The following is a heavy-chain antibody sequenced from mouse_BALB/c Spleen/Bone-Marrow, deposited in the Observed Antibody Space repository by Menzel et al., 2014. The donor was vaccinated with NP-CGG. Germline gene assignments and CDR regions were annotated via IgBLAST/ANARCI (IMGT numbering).Heavy chain of an antibody. CDR2: INPDSSTI. Sequence: EVQVVESGGGLVQPGGSLKLSCAASGFDFSRYWMTWVRPAPGKGLEWIGEINPDSSTINYTPSLKDKFIISRDNAKNTLYLQMSKVRSEDTALYYCARPGYYGYQDVWGAGTTVTGSS. D-gene: IGHD1-2*01. V-gene: IGHV4-1*02. CDR1: GFDFSRYW. CDR3: ARPGYYGYQDV. J-gene: IGHJ1*01.